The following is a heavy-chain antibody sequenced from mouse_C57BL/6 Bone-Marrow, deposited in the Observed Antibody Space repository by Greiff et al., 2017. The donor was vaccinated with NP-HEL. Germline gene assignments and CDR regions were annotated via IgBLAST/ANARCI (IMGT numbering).Heavy chain of an antibody. CDR3: ARGGAITTVVAHDY. V-gene: IGHV1-69*01. Sequence: QVQLQQPGAELVMPGASVKLSCKASGYTFTSYWMHWVKQRPGQGLEWIGEIDPSDSYTNYNQKFKGKSTLTVDKSSSTAYMQLSSLTSEDSAVYYCARGGAITTVVAHDYWGQGTTLTVSS. CDR2: IDPSDSYT. J-gene: IGHJ2*01. CDR1: GYTFTSYW. D-gene: IGHD1-1*01.